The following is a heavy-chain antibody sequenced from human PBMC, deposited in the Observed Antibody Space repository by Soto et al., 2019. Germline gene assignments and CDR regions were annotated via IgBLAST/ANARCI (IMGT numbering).Heavy chain of an antibody. CDR1: GYTFTSYY. CDR3: ARVPNVGYSSGWYPSYGMDV. V-gene: IGHV1-46*01. Sequence: ASVKVSCKASGYTFTSYYMHWVRQAPGQGLEWMGIINPSGGSTSYAQKFQGRVTMTRDTSTSTVYMELSSLRSEDTAVYYCARVPNVGYSSGWYPSYGMDVWGQGTTVTVSS. CDR2: INPSGGST. J-gene: IGHJ6*02. D-gene: IGHD6-19*01.